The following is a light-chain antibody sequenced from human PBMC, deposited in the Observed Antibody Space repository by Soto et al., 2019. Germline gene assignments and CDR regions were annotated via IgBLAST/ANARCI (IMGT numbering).Light chain of an antibody. J-gene: IGKJ1*01. CDR1: QSVSSSH. CDR2: GAS. Sequence: EIVLTQSPGTLSLSPGERATLSCRASQSVSSSHLAWYQQKPGQAPRLLIYGASSRATGIPDRFSGSGSGTDFSLTLSRLEPEDCAVYYCQQYGSSPWTFGQGTKVEIK. V-gene: IGKV3-20*01. CDR3: QQYGSSPWT.